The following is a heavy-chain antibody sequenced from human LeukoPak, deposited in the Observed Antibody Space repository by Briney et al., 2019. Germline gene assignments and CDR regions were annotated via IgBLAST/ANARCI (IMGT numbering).Heavy chain of an antibody. J-gene: IGHJ5*02. Sequence: GGSLRLSCAASGFTFSDYWMTWVRQAPGKGLEWVASIRQDGSEKYSVDSVKGRFTISRDNAKNSLYLQMNSLRAEDTAVYYCARDRLRSSAWVFDPWGQGTLVTVSS. CDR2: IRQDGSEK. CDR1: GFTFSDYW. D-gene: IGHD6-25*01. V-gene: IGHV3-7*01. CDR3: ARDRLRSSAWVFDP.